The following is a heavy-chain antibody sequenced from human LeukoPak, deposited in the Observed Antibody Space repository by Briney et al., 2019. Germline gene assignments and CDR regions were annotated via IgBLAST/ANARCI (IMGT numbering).Heavy chain of an antibody. CDR1: GFTFSRYG. D-gene: IGHD5-18*01. V-gene: IGHV3-33*01. J-gene: IGHJ4*02. CDR3: ARDGYSFGSLDY. CDR2: IWSDGSNK. Sequence: PGRSLRLSCAASGFTFSRYGMHWVRQAPGKGLEWVAIIWSDGSNKYYADAVKDRFTISRDNSTNTMYLQMNSLRAEDTAVYYCARDGYSFGSLDYWGQGTLVTVSS.